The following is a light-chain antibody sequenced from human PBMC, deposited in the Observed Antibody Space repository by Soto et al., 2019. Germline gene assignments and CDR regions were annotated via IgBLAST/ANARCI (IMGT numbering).Light chain of an antibody. V-gene: IGKV3-20*01. CDR2: DAS. CDR1: QSVGSY. Sequence: EIVMTQSPATLSVSPGERFTLSCRASQSVGSYLAWYQQKPGQAPRLLIYDASSRATGIPDRFSGSGSGTDFTLTISRLEPEDFAVYYCQQYGSSPWTFGQGTKVDIK. CDR3: QQYGSSPWT. J-gene: IGKJ1*01.